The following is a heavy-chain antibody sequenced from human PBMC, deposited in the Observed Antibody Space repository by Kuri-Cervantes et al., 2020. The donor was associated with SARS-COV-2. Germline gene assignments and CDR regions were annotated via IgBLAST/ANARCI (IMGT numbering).Heavy chain of an antibody. CDR3: ASSGNWNDDFDY. J-gene: IGHJ4*02. CDR1: GFTFSNAW. Sequence: GGSLRLSCAASGFTFSNAWMSWVRQAPGKGLEWVANIKQDGSEKYYVDSVKGRFTISRDNAKNSLYLQMNSLRAEDTAIYYCASSGNWNDDFDYWGQGTLVTVSS. D-gene: IGHD1-1*01. V-gene: IGHV3-7*01. CDR2: IKQDGSEK.